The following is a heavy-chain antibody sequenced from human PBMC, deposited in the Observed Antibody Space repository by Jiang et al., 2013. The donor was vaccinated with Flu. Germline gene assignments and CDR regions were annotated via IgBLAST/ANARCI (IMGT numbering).Heavy chain of an antibody. D-gene: IGHD5-18*01. CDR2: ISSSSSYI. J-gene: IGHJ3*02. V-gene: IGHV3-21*01. CDR1: FTFSSYS. Sequence: FTFSSYSMNWVRQASRKGLERVSSISSSSSYIYYADSVKGRFTISRDNAKNSLYLQMNSLRAEDTAVYYCAREAMVHDAFDIWGQGTMVTVSS. CDR3: AREAMVHDAFDI.